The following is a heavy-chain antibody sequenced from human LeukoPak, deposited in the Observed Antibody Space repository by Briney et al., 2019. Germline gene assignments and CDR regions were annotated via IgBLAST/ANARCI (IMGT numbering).Heavy chain of an antibody. CDR1: GYTFTGYY. CDR3: ARESTGGYFDY. Sequence: ASVKVSCKXSGYTFTGYYMHWVRQAPGQGLEWMGWINPNSGGTNDAQKFQGRVTMTRDTSISTAYMELSRLRSDDTAVYYCARESTGGYFDYWGQGTLVTVSS. J-gene: IGHJ4*02. V-gene: IGHV1-2*02. CDR2: INPNSGGT. D-gene: IGHD3-10*01.